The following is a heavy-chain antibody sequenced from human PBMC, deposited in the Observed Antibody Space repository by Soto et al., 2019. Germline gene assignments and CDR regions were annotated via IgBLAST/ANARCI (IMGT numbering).Heavy chain of an antibody. D-gene: IGHD1-26*01. CDR3: ARAVGPFDY. Sequence: QVHLVESGGGVVQPGRSLRLSCAASGFTFDTYGMHWVRQAPGKGLDWVAVIWFDGSNKYYADSVKGRFTISRDNSKSTLYLQMNSRRAEDTAVYYCARAVGPFDYWGQGTLVTVSS. J-gene: IGHJ4*02. CDR2: IWFDGSNK. CDR1: GFTFDTYG. V-gene: IGHV3-33*01.